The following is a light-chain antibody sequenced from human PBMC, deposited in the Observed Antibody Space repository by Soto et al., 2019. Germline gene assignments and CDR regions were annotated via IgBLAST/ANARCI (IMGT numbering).Light chain of an antibody. V-gene: IGLV2-11*01. CDR2: DVS. CDR3: CSYAGTYTFV. Sequence: QSALTQPRSVSGSPGQSVTISCTGTSSDVGGYNYVSWYLQHPGKAPKLMIYDVSQRPSGVPDRFSGSKSGNTASLTISGLQAEDEADYYCCSYAGTYTFVFGAATKVTVL. J-gene: IGLJ1*01. CDR1: SSDVGGYNY.